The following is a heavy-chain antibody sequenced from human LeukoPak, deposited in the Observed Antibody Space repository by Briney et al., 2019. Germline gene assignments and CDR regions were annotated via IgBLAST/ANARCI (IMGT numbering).Heavy chain of an antibody. Sequence: PGGSLRLSCAASGFTFSSYAMHWVRQAPGKGLEWVAVISYDGSNKYYADSVKGRFTISRDNSKNTLYLQMNSLRAEDTAVYYCARGMWFLEWSYGGWFDPWGQGTWSPSPQ. CDR3: ARGMWFLEWSYGGWFDP. CDR2: ISYDGSNK. V-gene: IGHV3-30-3*01. D-gene: IGHD3-3*01. CDR1: GFTFSSYA. J-gene: IGHJ5*02.